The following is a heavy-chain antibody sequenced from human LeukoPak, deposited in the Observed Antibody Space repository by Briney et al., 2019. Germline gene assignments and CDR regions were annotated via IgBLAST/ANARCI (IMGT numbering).Heavy chain of an antibody. CDR1: GYTFTNFG. Sequence: ASVKVSCKASGYTFTNFGISRVRQAPGQGLEWMGWISTYNGNSNYAHKLQDRVTMTTDTSTTTAYMDLRSLRSDDTAVYYCARAGGWAREDYKGDAFDIWGQGTMVTVSS. CDR3: ARAGGWAREDYKGDAFDI. V-gene: IGHV1-18*01. CDR2: ISTYNGNS. J-gene: IGHJ3*02. D-gene: IGHD6-19*01.